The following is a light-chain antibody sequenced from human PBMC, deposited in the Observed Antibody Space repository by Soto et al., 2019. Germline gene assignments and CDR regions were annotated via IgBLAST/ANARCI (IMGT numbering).Light chain of an antibody. Sequence: QSVLTQPASMSGSPGQSITISCTGTSSAVGGYNYVSWYQQHPGKAPKLMIYDVSNRPSGVSNRFSGSKSGNTASLTISGLQAEDEADYYCSSYTSSSPHVFGTGTKVTVL. V-gene: IGLV2-14*01. CDR2: DVS. CDR1: SSAVGGYNY. CDR3: SSYTSSSPHV. J-gene: IGLJ1*01.